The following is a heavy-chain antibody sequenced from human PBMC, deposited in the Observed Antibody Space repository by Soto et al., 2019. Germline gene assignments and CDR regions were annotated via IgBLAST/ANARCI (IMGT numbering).Heavy chain of an antibody. CDR2: TYKRSKWYS. D-gene: IGHD6-19*01. Sequence: PSQTLSLTCVISGDSVSSNTAAWSWIRQSPSRGLEWLGRTYKRSKWYSDFAISVKSRITINADTSKNQFSLHLDSVTPEDTAVYYCARDNRIEVGHDFWGQGTQVTVSS. V-gene: IGHV6-1*01. CDR3: ARDNRIEVGHDF. J-gene: IGHJ4*02. CDR1: GDSVSSNTAA.